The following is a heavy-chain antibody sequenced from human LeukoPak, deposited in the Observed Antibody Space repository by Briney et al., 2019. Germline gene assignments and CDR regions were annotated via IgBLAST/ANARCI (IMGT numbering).Heavy chain of an antibody. CDR1: GLTFSSYA. CDR3: ARDPRITMLAPYFDL. D-gene: IGHD3-10*02. Sequence: GGSLRLSCAASGLTFSSYAMSWVRQAPGKGLEWVAVIWYDGSNKYYADSVKGRFTISRDNSKNTLYLQMNSLRAEDTAVYYCARDPRITMLAPYFDLWGRGTLVTVSS. CDR2: IWYDGSNK. J-gene: IGHJ2*01. V-gene: IGHV3-33*08.